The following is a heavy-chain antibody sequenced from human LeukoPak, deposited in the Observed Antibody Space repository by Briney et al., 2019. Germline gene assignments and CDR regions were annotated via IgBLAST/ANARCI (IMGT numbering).Heavy chain of an antibody. V-gene: IGHV3-21*01. Sequence: GGSLRLSCAASGFTFSSYSMNWVRQAPGKGLEWVSSISSSSSYIYYADSVKGRFTISRDNAKNSLYLQMNSLRAEDTAVYYCASTMAHSGSYSFPLDYWGQGTLVTVSS. CDR3: ASTMAHSGSYSFPLDY. D-gene: IGHD1-26*01. J-gene: IGHJ4*02. CDR1: GFTFSSYS. CDR2: ISSSSSYI.